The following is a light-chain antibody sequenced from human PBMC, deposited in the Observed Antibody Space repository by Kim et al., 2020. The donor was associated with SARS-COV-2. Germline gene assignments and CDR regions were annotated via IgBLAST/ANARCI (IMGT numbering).Light chain of an antibody. CDR3: QSADSSGTYPV. CDR2: KDS. V-gene: IGLV3-25*03. CDR1: ALPKQY. J-gene: IGLJ3*02. Sequence: SYELTQPPSVSVSPGQTARITCSGDALPKQYAYWYQQKPGQAPVLVIYKDSERPSGIPERFSGSSSGTTVTLTIRGVQAEDEADYYCQSADSSGTYPVF.